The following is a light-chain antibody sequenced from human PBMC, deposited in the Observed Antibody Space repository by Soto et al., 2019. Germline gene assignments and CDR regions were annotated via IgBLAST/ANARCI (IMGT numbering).Light chain of an antibody. J-gene: IGLJ1*01. Sequence: LTQPASVSGSPGQSITISCTGTSSDVGGYNRVSWYQQHPDKAPKLIIYEVTNRPSGISNRFSGSKSGDTASLTISGLQAEDEADYYCYSYRSGSAHVFGTGTKVTVL. CDR3: YSYRSGSAHV. V-gene: IGLV2-14*01. CDR1: SSDVGGYNR. CDR2: EVT.